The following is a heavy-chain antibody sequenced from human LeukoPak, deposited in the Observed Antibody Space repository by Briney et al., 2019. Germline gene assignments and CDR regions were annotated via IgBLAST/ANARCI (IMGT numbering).Heavy chain of an antibody. J-gene: IGHJ6*02. CDR2: IYYSGST. Sequence: SETLSLTCTVSGGSISSSSYYWGWIRQPPGKGLEWIGSIYYSGSTNYNPSLKSRVTISVDTSKNQFSLKLSSVTAADTAVYYCARELRSRYYYYGMDVWGQGTTVTVSS. V-gene: IGHV4-39*07. CDR1: GGSISSSSYY. CDR3: ARELRSRYYYYGMDV.